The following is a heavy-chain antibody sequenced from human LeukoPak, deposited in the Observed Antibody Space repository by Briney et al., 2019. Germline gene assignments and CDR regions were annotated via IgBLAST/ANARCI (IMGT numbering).Heavy chain of an antibody. D-gene: IGHD6-13*01. CDR3: ARHTDIAPLSSLKY. Sequence: PGGSLRLSCAASGFTFSSHNMNWVRQAPMKGLEWVSSISTDGSYIYYADSVQGRFTISRDNAKNSLYLQMNSLTAEDTAVYYCARHTDIAPLSSLKYWGQGTLVTVSS. J-gene: IGHJ4*02. CDR1: GFTFSSHN. CDR2: ISTDGSYI. V-gene: IGHV3-21*04.